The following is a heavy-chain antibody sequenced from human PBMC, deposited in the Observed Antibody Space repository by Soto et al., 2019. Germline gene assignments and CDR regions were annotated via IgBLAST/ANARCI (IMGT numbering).Heavy chain of an antibody. CDR2: TYYTSKWYY. D-gene: IGHD3-3*01. J-gene: IGHJ4*02. CDR3: AGVPSLSGSFFDS. Sequence: SQTLSLTCAISGDSVSSKSTAWNWIRQSPSRGLEWLGRTYYTSKWYYDYAVSVKSRITISPDTSKNQFSLQLNSVTPEDTAVYFCAGVPSLSGSFFDSWGQGTLVTVSS. CDR1: GDSVSSKSTA. V-gene: IGHV6-1*01.